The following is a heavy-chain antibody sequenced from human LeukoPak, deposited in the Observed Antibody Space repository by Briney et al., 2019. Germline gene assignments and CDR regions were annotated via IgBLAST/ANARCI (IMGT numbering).Heavy chain of an antibody. CDR1: GYTFTSYY. D-gene: IGHD3-22*01. V-gene: IGHV1-46*01. Sequence: GASVKVSCKASGYTFTSYYMHWVRQAPGQGLEWMGIINPSGGSTSYAQKFQGRVTMTRDTSTGTVYMELSSLSSEDTAVYYCARVGYYYDSSGYYFFDYWGQGTLVTVSS. CDR2: INPSGGST. J-gene: IGHJ4*02. CDR3: ARVGYYYDSSGYYFFDY.